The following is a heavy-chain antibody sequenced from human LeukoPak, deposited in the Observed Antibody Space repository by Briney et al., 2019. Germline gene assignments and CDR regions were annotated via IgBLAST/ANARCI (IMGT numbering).Heavy chain of an antibody. CDR1: AGSISSHY. CDR3: ARVKTGTGRTYYFDY. Sequence: PSETLSLTCTVAAGSISSHYCGWIRQPPGNGLGWIGYIYYSGSTNYNPSLKRRVTISVHTSKNQFSLKLRSVTAADTAVYYCARVKTGTGRTYYFDYWGQGTLVTVSS. V-gene: IGHV4-59*11. D-gene: IGHD1-7*01. J-gene: IGHJ4*02. CDR2: IYYSGST.